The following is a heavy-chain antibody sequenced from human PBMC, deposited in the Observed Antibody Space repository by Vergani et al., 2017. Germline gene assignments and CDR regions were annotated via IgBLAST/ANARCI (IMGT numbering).Heavy chain of an antibody. CDR2: IKSKTDGGTT. V-gene: IGHV3-15*01. J-gene: IGHJ5*02. CDR3: TTRXRHFYGDLHNWFDP. Sequence: EVQLVESGGGLVKPWGSLRLSCAASGFTFSNAWMSWVRQAPGKGLEWVGRIKSKTDGGTTDYAAPVKGRFTISRDDSKNTLYLQMNSLKTEDTAVYYCTTRXRHFYGDLHNWFDPWGQGTLVTVSS. D-gene: IGHD4-17*01. CDR1: GFTFSNAW.